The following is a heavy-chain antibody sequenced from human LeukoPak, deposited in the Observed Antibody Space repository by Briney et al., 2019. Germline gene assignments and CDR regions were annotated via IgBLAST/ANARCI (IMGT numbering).Heavy chain of an antibody. CDR1: GYTFTSYY. D-gene: IGHD4-23*01. J-gene: IGHJ4*02. CDR3: ARETYGGNPYYFDY. Sequence: ASVKVSCKASGYTFTSYYMHWVRQAPGQGLEWMGIINPSGGSTSYAQKFQGRVTITADESTSTAYMELSSLRSEDTAVYYCARETYGGNPYYFDYWGQGTLVTVSS. V-gene: IGHV1-46*01. CDR2: INPSGGST.